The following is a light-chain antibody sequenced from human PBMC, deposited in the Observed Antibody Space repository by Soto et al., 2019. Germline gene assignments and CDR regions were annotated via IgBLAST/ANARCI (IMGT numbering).Light chain of an antibody. CDR2: GAS. CDR3: QQRSNRPIT. CDR1: QSVDSNY. J-gene: IGKJ5*01. Sequence: EIVLTQSPGTLSLSPGEEATLSCRASQSVDSNYLAWYQQKPGQTPRLIIYGASGRADGIPHRFSGSGFGTDFTLTISKVEPEDFAVYYCQQRSNRPITFGQGTRLEIK. V-gene: IGKV3D-20*02.